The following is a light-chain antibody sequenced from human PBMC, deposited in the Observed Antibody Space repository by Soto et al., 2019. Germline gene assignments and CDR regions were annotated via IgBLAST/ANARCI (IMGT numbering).Light chain of an antibody. CDR2: ANS. CDR3: ATWYDSLNGFYV. V-gene: IGLV1-40*01. Sequence: QSVLTQPPSVSGAPGQRVTISCTGSSSNIGAGYDVHWYQQLPGTAPKVLIYANSHRPSGVPDRFSGSQSGTSASLAITGLRSDDEADYFCATWYDSLNGFYVFGTGTKLTVL. CDR1: SSNIGAGYD. J-gene: IGLJ1*01.